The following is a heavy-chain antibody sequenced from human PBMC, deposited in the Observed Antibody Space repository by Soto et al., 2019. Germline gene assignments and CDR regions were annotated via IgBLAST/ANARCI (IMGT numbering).Heavy chain of an antibody. J-gene: IGHJ6*02. Sequence: GGSLRLSCAASGFTFSSYAMHWVRQAPGKGLEWVAVISYDGSNKYYADSVKGRFTISRDNSKNTLYLQMNSLRAEDTAVYYCARDWGGPYGFLSVYGMDVWGQGTTVTVSS. D-gene: IGHD3-10*01. CDR1: GFTFSSYA. V-gene: IGHV3-30-3*01. CDR2: ISYDGSNK. CDR3: ARDWGGPYGFLSVYGMDV.